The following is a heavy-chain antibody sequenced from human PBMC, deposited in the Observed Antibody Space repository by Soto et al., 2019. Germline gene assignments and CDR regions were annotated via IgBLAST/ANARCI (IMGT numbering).Heavy chain of an antibody. D-gene: IGHD2-15*01. CDR3: AREKQKYCSGASCYSG. CDR1: GFTFSSYG. CDR2: IWCDGSNK. V-gene: IGHV3-33*01. J-gene: IGHJ4*01. Sequence: GGSLRISCAASGFTFSSYGMHWVRQAPGKGLEWVAVIWCDGSNKYYADSVKGRFTISRDNSKNTLYLQMNSLRAEDTAVYYWAREKQKYCSGASCYSGWSHGTLVTVSS.